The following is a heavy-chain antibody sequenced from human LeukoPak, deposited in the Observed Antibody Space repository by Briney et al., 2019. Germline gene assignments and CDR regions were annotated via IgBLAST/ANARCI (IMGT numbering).Heavy chain of an antibody. CDR2: INSDGSST. CDR1: GFTFSSYW. V-gene: IGHV3-74*01. J-gene: IGHJ4*02. D-gene: IGHD6-19*01. Sequence: SGGSLRLSCAASGFTFSSYWMHWVRQAPGKGLVWVSRINSDGSSTSYADSVKGRFTISRDNAKNSLYLQMNSLRAEDTAVYYCARDVSAVAGLLDYWGQGTLVTVSS. CDR3: ARDVSAVAGLLDY.